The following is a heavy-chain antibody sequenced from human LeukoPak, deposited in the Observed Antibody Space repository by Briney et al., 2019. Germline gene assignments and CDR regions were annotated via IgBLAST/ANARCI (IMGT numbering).Heavy chain of an antibody. J-gene: IGHJ4*02. CDR2: ISGSGGST. Sequence: PGGSLRLSCAASGFTFSSYAMSWVRQAPGKGLEWVSAISGSGGSTYYADSVKGRFTISRDNSKNTLYLQMNSLRAEDTAVYYCAKDRAPYSSSWYWGFFDYWGQGTLVTVSS. V-gene: IGHV3-23*01. CDR3: AKDRAPYSSSWYWGFFDY. CDR1: GFTFSSYA. D-gene: IGHD6-13*01.